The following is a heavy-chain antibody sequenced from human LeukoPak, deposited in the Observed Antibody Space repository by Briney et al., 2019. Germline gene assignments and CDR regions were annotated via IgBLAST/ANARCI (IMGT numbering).Heavy chain of an antibody. CDR2: ITSNGGST. J-gene: IGHJ4*02. V-gene: IGHV3-64D*06. CDR3: VKDRLSLSAGYFDY. D-gene: IGHD6-25*01. CDR1: GFTFSNYA. Sequence: GGSLRLSCSASGFTFSNYAVHWVRQAPGKGLEYVSGITSNGGSTYYADSVKGRFTISRDNSKSTLYLQMSSLRAEDTAVYYCVKDRLSLSAGYFDYWGQGTLVTVSS.